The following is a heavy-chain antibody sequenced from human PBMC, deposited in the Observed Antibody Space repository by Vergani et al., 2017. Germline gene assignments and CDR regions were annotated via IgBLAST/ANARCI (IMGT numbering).Heavy chain of an antibody. CDR2: ISSNGGST. D-gene: IGHD6-13*01. V-gene: IGHV3-64*01. J-gene: IGHJ3*02. CDR1: GFTFSSYA. CDR3: ARVYSSSWYDAFDI. Sequence: EVQLVESGGGLVQPGESLRLSCAASGFTFSSYAMNWVRQAPGKGLEYVSAISSNGGSTYYANSVKGRFTISRDNSKNTLYLQMGSLRAEDMAVYYCARVYSSSWYDAFDIWGQGTMVTVSS.